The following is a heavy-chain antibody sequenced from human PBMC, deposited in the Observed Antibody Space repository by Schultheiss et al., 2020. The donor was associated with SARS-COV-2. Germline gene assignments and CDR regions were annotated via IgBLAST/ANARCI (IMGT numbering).Heavy chain of an antibody. D-gene: IGHD7-27*01. J-gene: IGHJ4*02. Sequence: SETLSLTCTVSGGSVSSGSYYWSWIRQPPGKGLEWIGYIYYSGSTNYNPSLKSRVTISVDTSKNQFSLKLSSVTAADTAVYYCAREQDLGISRPFDYWGQGTLVTVSS. CDR3: AREQDLGISRPFDY. V-gene: IGHV4-61*01. CDR1: GGSVSSGSYY. CDR2: IYYSGST.